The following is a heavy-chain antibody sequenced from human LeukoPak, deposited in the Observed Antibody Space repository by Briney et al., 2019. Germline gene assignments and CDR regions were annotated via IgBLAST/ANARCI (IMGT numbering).Heavy chain of an antibody. CDR1: GFTFDDYA. J-gene: IGHJ6*02. D-gene: IGHD6-19*01. V-gene: IGHV3-9*01. CDR2: IDWKNDII. CDR3: AKGGYSRGWSYVDV. Sequence: GRSLRLSCAAFGFTFDDYAIYWVRQAPGKGLEWVSGIDWKNDIIGYADSVRGRFTISRDNAKNSLYLQMNSLSAEDTAFYYCAKGGYSRGWSYVDVWGQGTTVTVSS.